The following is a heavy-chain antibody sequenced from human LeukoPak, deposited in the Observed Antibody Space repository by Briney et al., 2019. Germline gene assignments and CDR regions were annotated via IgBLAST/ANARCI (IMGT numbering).Heavy chain of an antibody. Sequence: GASVKVSCKASGGTFSSYAISWVRQAPGQGLEWMGGIIPIFGTANYAQKFQGRVTITTDESTSTAYMELSSLRSEDTAVYYCASPRLRYFDWLPFDYWGQGTLSPSPQ. D-gene: IGHD3-9*01. CDR3: ASPRLRYFDWLPFDY. V-gene: IGHV1-69*05. J-gene: IGHJ4*02. CDR2: IIPIFGTA. CDR1: GGTFSSYA.